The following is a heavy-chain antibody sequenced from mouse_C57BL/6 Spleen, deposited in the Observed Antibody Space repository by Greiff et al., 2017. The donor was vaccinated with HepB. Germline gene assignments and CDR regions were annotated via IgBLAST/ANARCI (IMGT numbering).Heavy chain of an antibody. V-gene: IGHV1-4*01. CDR2: INPSSGYT. D-gene: IGHD1-1*01. Sequence: VKVVESGAELARPGASVKMSCKASGYTFTSYTMHWVKQRPGQGLEWIGYINPSSGYTKYNQKFKDKATLTADKSSSTAYMQLSSLTSEDSAVYYCARGGDYGSSPWFAYWGQGTLVTVSA. CDR3: ARGGDYGSSPWFAY. CDR1: GYTFTSYT. J-gene: IGHJ3*01.